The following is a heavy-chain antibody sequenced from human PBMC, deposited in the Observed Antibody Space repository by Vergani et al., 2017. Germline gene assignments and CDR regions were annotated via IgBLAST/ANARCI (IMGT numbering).Heavy chain of an antibody. Sequence: DVHLAESGGGFFQPGGSLRLSCSASGFSFNSYWMHWVRQVPGKGLLWVSRIKSDGSITAYADSVKGRFTISRDNSKSTVYLQMDGLRVDDSAVYYCAKDGRKTSITSPDSFFHMDVWGNGTTVTVSS. CDR3: AKDGRKTSITSPDSFFHMDV. V-gene: IGHV3-74*03. D-gene: IGHD3-16*02. CDR1: GFSFNSYW. J-gene: IGHJ6*03. CDR2: IKSDGSIT.